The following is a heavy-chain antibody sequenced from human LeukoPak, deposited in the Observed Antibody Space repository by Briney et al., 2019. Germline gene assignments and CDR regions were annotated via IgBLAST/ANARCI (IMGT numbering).Heavy chain of an antibody. V-gene: IGHV4-38-2*01. CDR2: IYHSGST. J-gene: IGHJ3*02. Sequence: SETLSLTCAVSGYSISSGYYWGWIRQPPGKGLEWIESIYHSGSTYYNPSLKSRVTISVDTSKNQFSLKLSSVTAADTAVYYCARQVGYSSGWYNAGDAFDIWGQGTMVTVSS. CDR3: ARQVGYSSGWYNAGDAFDI. CDR1: GYSISSGYY. D-gene: IGHD6-19*01.